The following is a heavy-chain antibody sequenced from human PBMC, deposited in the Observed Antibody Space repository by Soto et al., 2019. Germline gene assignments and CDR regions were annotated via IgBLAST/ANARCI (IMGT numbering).Heavy chain of an antibody. CDR2: IDWNSGNI. D-gene: IGHD3-10*01. CDR3: AIGSGNYHNARGAWFDP. V-gene: IGHV3-9*01. Sequence: GGSLRLSCAASGFTFDGYAMHWVRQAPGKGLEWVSGIDWNSGNIGFADSVKGRFTISRDNAKNSLYLQMNSLKPEDTALYYCAIGSGNYHNARGAWFDPWGQGTLVTVSS. CDR1: GFTFDGYA. J-gene: IGHJ5*02.